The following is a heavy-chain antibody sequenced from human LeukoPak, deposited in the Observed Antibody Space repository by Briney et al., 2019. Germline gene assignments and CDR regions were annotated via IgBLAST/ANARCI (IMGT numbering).Heavy chain of an antibody. CDR2: IKSKTDGGTT. CDR3: TTRYSSSWYYFDY. D-gene: IGHD6-13*01. CDR1: GFTFSNAW. Sequence: PGGSLRLSRAASGFTFSNAWVSWVRQAPGKGLEWVGRIKSKTDGGTTDYAAPVKGRFTISRDDSKSTLYLQMNSLKTEDTAVYYCTTRYSSSWYYFDYWGQGTLVTVSS. V-gene: IGHV3-15*01. J-gene: IGHJ4*02.